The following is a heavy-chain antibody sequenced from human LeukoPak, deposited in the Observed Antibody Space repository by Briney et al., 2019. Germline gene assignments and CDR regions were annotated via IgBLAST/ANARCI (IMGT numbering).Heavy chain of an antibody. CDR2: ISYDGSNK. CDR1: GFTFG. V-gene: IGHV3-30*03. D-gene: IGHD2-15*01. J-gene: IGHJ4*02. CDR3: ARVDCSGGSCYLRPFDY. Sequence: PGGSLRLSCAASGFTFGIHWVRQAPGKGLEWVAFISYDGSNKYYADSVEGRFTISRDNSKNTLYLQMNSLRAEDTALYYCARVDCSGGSCYLRPFDYWGQGTLVTVSS.